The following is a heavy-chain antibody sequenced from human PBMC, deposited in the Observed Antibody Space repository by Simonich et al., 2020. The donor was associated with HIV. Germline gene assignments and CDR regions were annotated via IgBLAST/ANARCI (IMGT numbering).Heavy chain of an antibody. CDR2: INHSGIT. D-gene: IGHD3-3*01. J-gene: IGHJ4*02. CDR1: GGSFGGYY. CDR3: ARRDRELILYFDY. V-gene: IGHV4-34*01. Sequence: QVQLQQWGAGLLKPSETLSLTCAVYGGSFGGYYWSWIRQPPGKVLEWIGEINHSGITNYKSSLNSRATISVDKSKNQFSLKLSSVTAADTAIYYCARRDRELILYFDYWGQGNLVTVSS.